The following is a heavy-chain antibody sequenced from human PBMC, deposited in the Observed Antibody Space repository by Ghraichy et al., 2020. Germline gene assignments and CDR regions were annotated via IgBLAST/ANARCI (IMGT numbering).Heavy chain of an antibody. V-gene: IGHV4-34*01. D-gene: IGHD3-22*01. CDR1: GGSFSGYY. CDR3: ARGQAMIVVAYAFDI. CDR2: INHSGST. Sequence: SETLSLTCAVYGGSFSGYYWSWIRQPPGKGLEWIGEINHSGSTNYNPSLKSRVTISVDTSKNQFSLKLSSVTAADTAVYYCARGQAMIVVAYAFDIWGQGTMVTVSS. J-gene: IGHJ3*02.